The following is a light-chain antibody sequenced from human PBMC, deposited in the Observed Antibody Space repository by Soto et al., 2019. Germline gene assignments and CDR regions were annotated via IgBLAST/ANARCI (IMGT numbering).Light chain of an antibody. V-gene: IGKV3-20*01. J-gene: IGKJ2*01. CDR2: GAS. CDR3: QQYGSSPYT. Sequence: EILLTQSPGTLSLSPGERATLSCRASQSVRNNYVAWYQQKPGQAPRLFIHGASGRATGIPDRFSGSGSGTDFTLTISRREPEDFAVYYCQQYGSSPYTFGQGTKLEI. CDR1: QSVRNNY.